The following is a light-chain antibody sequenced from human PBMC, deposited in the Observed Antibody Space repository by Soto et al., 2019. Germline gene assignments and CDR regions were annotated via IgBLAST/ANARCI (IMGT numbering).Light chain of an antibody. V-gene: IGKV3-11*01. CDR1: QSVSSY. Sequence: ENVLTQSPATLSLSPGERATLSCRASQSVSSYLAWYQQKPGQAPRLLIYDTSNRATGIPVRFSGSGSGTDFTLTISSLEPEDFAVYYCQQRSNWPPMWTFGQGTKVEIK. J-gene: IGKJ1*01. CDR3: QQRSNWPPMWT. CDR2: DTS.